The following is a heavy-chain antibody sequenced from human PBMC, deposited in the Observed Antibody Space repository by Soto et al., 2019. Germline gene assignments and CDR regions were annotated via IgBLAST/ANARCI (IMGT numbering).Heavy chain of an antibody. CDR1: GGSFSGYY. V-gene: IGHV4-34*01. D-gene: IGHD3-10*01. Sequence: SETLSLTCAVYGGSFSGYYWSWIRQPPGKGLEWIGEINHSGSTNYNPSLKSRVTISVDTSKNQFSLKLSSVTAADTAVYYCARNGYGSGSYYPNFDYWGQGTLVTVYS. CDR3: ARNGYGSGSYYPNFDY. CDR2: INHSGST. J-gene: IGHJ4*02.